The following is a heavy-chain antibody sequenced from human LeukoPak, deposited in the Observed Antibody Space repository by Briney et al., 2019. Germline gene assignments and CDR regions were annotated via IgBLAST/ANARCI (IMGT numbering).Heavy chain of an antibody. V-gene: IGHV1-46*01. CDR3: ARDMVLSDYYYDSSGYSDY. CDR2: INPSGGST. CDR1: GYTFTSYY. J-gene: IGHJ4*02. D-gene: IGHD3-22*01. Sequence: ASVKVSCKASGYTFTSYYMHRVRQAPGQGLEWMGIINPSGGSTSYAQKFQGRVTMTRDTSTSTVYMELSSLRSEDTAVYYCARDMVLSDYYYDSSGYSDYWGQGTLVTVSS.